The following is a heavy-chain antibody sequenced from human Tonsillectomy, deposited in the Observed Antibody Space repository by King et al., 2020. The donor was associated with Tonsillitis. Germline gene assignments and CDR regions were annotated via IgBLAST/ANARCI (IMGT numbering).Heavy chain of an antibody. Sequence: VQLVQSGAEVKKPGESLRISCKDSGYSFPSSWITWVRQMPGKGLEWMGRIDLSDSYTNYSPSFQGHVTISADKSINTAYLQWSRLKASDTAMYYCARGPRSKVPPDCWGQGTLVTVSS. D-gene: IGHD4/OR15-4a*01. J-gene: IGHJ4*02. CDR1: GYSFPSSW. V-gene: IGHV5-10-1*03. CDR3: ARGPRSKVPPDC. CDR2: IDLSDSYT.